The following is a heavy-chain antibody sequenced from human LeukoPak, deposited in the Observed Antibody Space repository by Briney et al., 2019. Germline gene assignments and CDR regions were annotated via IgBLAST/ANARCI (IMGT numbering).Heavy chain of an antibody. J-gene: IGHJ4*02. D-gene: IGHD2/OR15-2a*01. CDR1: GFTFSSNW. Sequence: GGSLRLSCAASGFTFSSNWMHWVRQAPGKGLVWVSRINSDGSSTSYADSVKGRFTISRDNAKNTLFLQMNSLRAEDTAVYYCAALPSMKQEGRWGQGTLVTVSS. V-gene: IGHV3-74*01. CDR2: INSDGSST. CDR3: AALPSMKQEGR.